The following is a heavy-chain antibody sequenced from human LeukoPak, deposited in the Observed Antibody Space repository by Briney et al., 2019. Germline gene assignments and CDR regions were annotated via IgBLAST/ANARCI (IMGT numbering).Heavy chain of an antibody. V-gene: IGHV3-33*08. CDR1: GFSVSTNY. CDR3: AREQWLAYYFDY. Sequence: GGSLRLSCAASGFSVSTNYMSWVRQAPGKGLEWVAVIWYDGSNKYYADSVKGRFTISRDNSKNTLYLQMNSLRAEDTAVYYCAREQWLAYYFDYWGQGTLVTVSS. J-gene: IGHJ4*02. CDR2: IWYDGSNK. D-gene: IGHD6-19*01.